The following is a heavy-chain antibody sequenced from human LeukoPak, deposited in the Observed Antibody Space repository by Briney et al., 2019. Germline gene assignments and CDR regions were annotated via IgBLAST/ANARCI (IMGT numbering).Heavy chain of an antibody. V-gene: IGHV3-66*01. D-gene: IGHD1-26*01. CDR1: EFSVGSNY. CDR3: ARGDSGSY. Sequence: GGSLRLSCAASEFSVGSNYMTWVRQAPGKGLEWVSLIYSGGSTYYADSVKGRFTISRDNSKNTLYLQMNSLRAEDTAVYYCARGDSGSYWGQGTLVTVSS. CDR2: IYSGGST. J-gene: IGHJ4*02.